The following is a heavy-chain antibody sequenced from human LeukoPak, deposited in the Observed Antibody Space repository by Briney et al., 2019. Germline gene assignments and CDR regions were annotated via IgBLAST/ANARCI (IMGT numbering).Heavy chain of an antibody. CDR1: GFIFSSYA. CDR3: AKSFSSDY. V-gene: IGHV3-30*18. J-gene: IGHJ4*02. Sequence: GGSLRLSCAASGFIFSSYAMHWVRQAPGKGLEWVAVISYDGSNKYYADSVKGRFTISRDNSKNTLYLQMNSLRAEDTAVYYCAKSFSSDYWGQGTLVTVSS. CDR2: ISYDGSNK.